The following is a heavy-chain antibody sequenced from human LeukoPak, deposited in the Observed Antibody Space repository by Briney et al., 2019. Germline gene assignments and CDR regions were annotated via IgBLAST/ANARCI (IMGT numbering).Heavy chain of an antibody. CDR3: ARDRVYYGSGSYQPYYYGMDV. Sequence: PSQTLSLTCTVSGGSISSGGYYWSWIRQHPGKGLEWIGYIYYCGSTYYNPSLKSRVTISVDTSKNQFSLKLSSVTAADTAVYYCARDRVYYGSGSYQPYYYGMDVWGKGTTVTVSS. CDR1: GGSISSGGYY. CDR2: IYYCGST. J-gene: IGHJ6*04. D-gene: IGHD3-10*01. V-gene: IGHV4-31*03.